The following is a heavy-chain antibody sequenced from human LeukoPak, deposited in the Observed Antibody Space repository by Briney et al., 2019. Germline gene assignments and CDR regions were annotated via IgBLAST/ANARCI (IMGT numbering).Heavy chain of an antibody. Sequence: GESLRLSCAASGFTFSNAWMSWVRQAPGKGLEWAGRIKSKTDGGTTDYAAPVKGRFTISRDDSKNTLYLQMNSLKTEDTAVYYCTTDYGDYAPDYYGMDVWGQGTTVTVSS. CDR1: GFTFSNAW. V-gene: IGHV3-15*01. CDR3: TTDYGDYAPDYYGMDV. J-gene: IGHJ6*02. D-gene: IGHD4-17*01. CDR2: IKSKTDGGTT.